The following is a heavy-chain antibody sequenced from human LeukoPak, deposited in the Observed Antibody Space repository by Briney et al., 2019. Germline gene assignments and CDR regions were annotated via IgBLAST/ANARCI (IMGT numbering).Heavy chain of an antibody. CDR1: GFTFSSYS. Sequence: GGSLRLSCAASGFTFSSYSMNWVRQAPGKGLEWVSSTSSSSSYIYYADSVKGRFTTSRDNAKNSLYLQMDSLRAEDTAVYYCARAEVTGLYYYYYYMDVWGKGTTVTVSS. CDR2: TSSSSSYI. CDR3: ARAEVTGLYYYYYYMDV. D-gene: IGHD4-11*01. V-gene: IGHV3-21*01. J-gene: IGHJ6*03.